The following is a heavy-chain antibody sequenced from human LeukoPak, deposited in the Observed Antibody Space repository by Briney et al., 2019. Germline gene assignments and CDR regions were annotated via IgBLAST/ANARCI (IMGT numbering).Heavy chain of an antibody. CDR2: INHSGST. CDR1: GGSISRSSYY. CDR3: AITHYDILTGYHKYMDV. D-gene: IGHD3-9*01. Sequence: PSETLSLTCTVSGGSISRSSYYWGWIRQPPGKGLEWIGEINHSGSTNYNPSLKSRVTISVDTSKNHFSLKLSSVTAADTAVYYCAITHYDILTGYHKYMDVWGKGTTVTISS. J-gene: IGHJ6*03. V-gene: IGHV4-39*02.